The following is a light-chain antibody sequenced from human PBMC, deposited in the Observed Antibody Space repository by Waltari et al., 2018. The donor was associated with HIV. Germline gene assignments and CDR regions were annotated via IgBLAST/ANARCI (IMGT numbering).Light chain of an antibody. CDR2: EVT. Sequence: QSALTQPPSVSGSPGQSVTISCAGTNSDIGGYDRVSWYPQPPGAAPKLLIYEVTNRPSGVPGRFSASKSGTTASLTISGLQAGDEGDYYCSSYSATNTVVFGGGTKLTVL. V-gene: IGLV2-18*02. CDR1: NSDIGGYDR. J-gene: IGLJ2*01. CDR3: SSYSATNTVV.